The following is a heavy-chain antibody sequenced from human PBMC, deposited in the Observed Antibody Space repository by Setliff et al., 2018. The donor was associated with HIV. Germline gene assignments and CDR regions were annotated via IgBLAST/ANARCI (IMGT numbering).Heavy chain of an antibody. CDR2: ITSSGRTT. D-gene: IGHD3-22*01. J-gene: IGHJ4*02. V-gene: IGHV3-11*01. Sequence: PWGSLRLSCAASGFTFSDYYLHWIRQAPGKGLEWVSCITSSGRTTYYADSVKGRFTISRDNAKSSLFLQMNSLRADDTALYYCARGPSYYYDSSGYYFDSWGQGTLVTVSS. CDR1: GFTFSDYY. CDR3: ARGPSYYYDSSGYYFDS.